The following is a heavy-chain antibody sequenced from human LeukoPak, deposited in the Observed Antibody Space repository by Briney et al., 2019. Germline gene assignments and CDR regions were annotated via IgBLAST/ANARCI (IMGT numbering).Heavy chain of an antibody. CDR1: GGSISSGGYY. Sequence: SETLSLTCTVSGGSISSGGYYWSWIRQHPGEGLEWIRYIYYSGSTYYNPSLKSRVTISVDTSKNQFSLKLSSVTAADTAVYCCARVRRPTFDYWGQGTLVTVSS. D-gene: IGHD4-17*01. CDR2: IYYSGST. CDR3: ARVRRPTFDY. J-gene: IGHJ4*02. V-gene: IGHV4-31*03.